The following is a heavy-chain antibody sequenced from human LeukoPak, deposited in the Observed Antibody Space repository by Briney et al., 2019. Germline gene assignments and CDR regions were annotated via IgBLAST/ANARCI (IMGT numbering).Heavy chain of an antibody. CDR2: ISYDGSNK. CDR3: ASRGEVTASGIDY. Sequence: GRSLRLSCAASGFTFSSYAMHWVRQAPGKGLEWVAVISYDGSNKYYADSVKGRFTISRDNSKNTLYLQMSSLRAEDTAVYYCASRGEVTASGIDYWGQGTLVTVSS. D-gene: IGHD2-21*02. CDR1: GFTFSSYA. J-gene: IGHJ4*02. V-gene: IGHV3-30-3*01.